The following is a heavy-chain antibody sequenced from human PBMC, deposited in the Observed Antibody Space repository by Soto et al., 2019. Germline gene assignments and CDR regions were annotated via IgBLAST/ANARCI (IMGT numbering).Heavy chain of an antibody. CDR2: ISGSGGST. V-gene: IGHV3-23*01. J-gene: IGHJ3*02. CDR1: GFTFSSYA. CDR3: AKDQRGGEAVAGYAFDI. D-gene: IGHD6-19*01. Sequence: GGSLRLSCAASGFTFSSYAMSWVRQAPGKGLEWVSAISGSGGSTYYADSVKGRFTVSRDNSKNTLYLQMNSLRAEDTAVYYCAKDQRGGEAVAGYAFDIWGQGTMVTVSS.